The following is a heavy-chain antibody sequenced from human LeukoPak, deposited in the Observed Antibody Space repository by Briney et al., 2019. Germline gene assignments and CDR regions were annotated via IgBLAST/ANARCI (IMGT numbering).Heavy chain of an antibody. CDR2: ISNDGSNK. CDR3: AKSGIAAAGQRGYSDY. D-gene: IGHD6-13*01. V-gene: IGHV3-30*18. J-gene: IGHJ4*02. Sequence: PGGSLRLSCTASGFNFNNYGLHWVRQTPGKGLEWVAVISNDGSNKYYADSVKGRFTISRDNSKNTVYLQMNSLRGEDTAVYYCAKSGIAAAGQRGYSDYWGQGTLVTVSS. CDR1: GFNFNNYG.